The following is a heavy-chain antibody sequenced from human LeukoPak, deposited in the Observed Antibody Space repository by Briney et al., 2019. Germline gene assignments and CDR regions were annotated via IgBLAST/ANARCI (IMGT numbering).Heavy chain of an antibody. Sequence: GGSLRLSCSGSGLTLSTYAMHWVRQAPGKGLEYVSAIETDGGVTYSADSVKGRFTISRDKSKNTLYLQMRSLRAEDTAVYCCMTRDTSGYWGQGTLVTVSS. CDR3: MTRDTSGY. D-gene: IGHD3-10*01. V-gene: IGHV3-64D*09. CDR1: GLTLSTYA. CDR2: IETDGGVT. J-gene: IGHJ4*02.